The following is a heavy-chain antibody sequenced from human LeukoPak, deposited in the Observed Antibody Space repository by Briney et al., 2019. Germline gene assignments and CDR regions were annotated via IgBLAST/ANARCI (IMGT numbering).Heavy chain of an antibody. CDR1: VYTFTSYA. CDR2: INTNTGNP. J-gene: IGHJ4*02. CDR3: ARWNYDFWSGYLEWDY. V-gene: IGHV7-4-1*02. Sequence: AAVKVSCKASVYTFTSYAMNWVRQAPGQGREWMGWINTNTGNPTYAQGLTGRFVFSLDTSVSTAYLQISSLKAEDTAVYYCARWNYDFWSGYLEWDYWGQGTLVTVSS. D-gene: IGHD3-3*01.